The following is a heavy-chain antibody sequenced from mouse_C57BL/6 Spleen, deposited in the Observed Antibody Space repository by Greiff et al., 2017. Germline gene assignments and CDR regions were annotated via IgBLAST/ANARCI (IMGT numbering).Heavy chain of an antibody. V-gene: IGHV7-3*01. Sequence: EVQLVESGGGLVQPGGSLSLSCAASGFTFTDYYMSWVRQPPGKALEWLGFIRNKANGYTTEYSASVKGRFTISRDNSQSILYLQMNALRAEDSATYYCARSELGPYYFDCWGQGTTLTVSS. J-gene: IGHJ2*01. D-gene: IGHD4-1*01. CDR3: ARSELGPYYFDC. CDR2: IRNKANGYTT. CDR1: GFTFTDYY.